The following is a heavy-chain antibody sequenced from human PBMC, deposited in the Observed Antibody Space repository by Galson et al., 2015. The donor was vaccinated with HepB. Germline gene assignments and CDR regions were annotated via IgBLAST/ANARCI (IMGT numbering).Heavy chain of an antibody. CDR1: GFTFRPYS. CDR2: ISPSSAYI. Sequence: SLRLSCAASGFTFRPYSLNWVRQAPGKGLEWVSSISPSSAYISYADSVKGRFTISRDDAENSLFLQMNSLRAEDTGVYYCTRERKVGATTGDYWGQGTLVTVSS. V-gene: IGHV3-21*01. D-gene: IGHD1-26*01. CDR3: TRERKVGATTGDY. J-gene: IGHJ4*02.